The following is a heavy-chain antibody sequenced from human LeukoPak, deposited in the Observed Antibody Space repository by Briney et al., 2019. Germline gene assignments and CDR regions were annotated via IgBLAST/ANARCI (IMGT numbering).Heavy chain of an antibody. CDR3: AKDTWASFGY. D-gene: IGHD3-10*01. V-gene: IGHV3-30*02. J-gene: IGHJ4*02. Sequence: GGSLRLSCAASGFTFSSYGMHWVRQAPGKGLEWVAFIRYDGSNKYYAGSVKGRFTISRDNSKNTLYLQMNSLRAEDTAVYYCAKDTWASFGYWGQGTLVTVSS. CDR1: GFTFSSYG. CDR2: IRYDGSNK.